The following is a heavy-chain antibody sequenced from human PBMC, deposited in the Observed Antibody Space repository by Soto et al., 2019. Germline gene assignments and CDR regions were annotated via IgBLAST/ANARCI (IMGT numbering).Heavy chain of an antibody. V-gene: IGHV1-69*13. D-gene: IGHD3-22*01. CDR2: IIPIFGTA. CDR1: GGTFSSYS. Sequence: GASVKVSCKASGGTFSSYSISWVLQAPGQGLEWMGGIIPIFGTANYAQKFQGRVTITADESTSTAYMELSSLRSEDTAVYYCARGTPYDSSGYFDYWGQGTLVTAPQ. J-gene: IGHJ4*02. CDR3: ARGTPYDSSGYFDY.